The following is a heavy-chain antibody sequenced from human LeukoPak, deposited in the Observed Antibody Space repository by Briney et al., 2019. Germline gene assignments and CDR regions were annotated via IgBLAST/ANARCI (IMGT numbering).Heavy chain of an antibody. D-gene: IGHD1-26*01. CDR2: INPSGGST. V-gene: IGHV1-46*01. J-gene: IGHJ3*02. Sequence: ASVKVSCKASGYIFINYYMHWVRQAPGQGLEWIGIINPSGGSTTYAQKFQGRVTMTRDTSTSTVYMELSSLRSDDTAVYYCARDRVVGAIDGFDIWGQGTMVTVSS. CDR1: GYIFINYY. CDR3: ARDRVVGAIDGFDI.